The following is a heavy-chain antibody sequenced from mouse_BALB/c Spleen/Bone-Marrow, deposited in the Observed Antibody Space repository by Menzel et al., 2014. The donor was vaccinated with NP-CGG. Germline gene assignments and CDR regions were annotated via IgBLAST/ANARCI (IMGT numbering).Heavy chain of an antibody. Sequence: EVQVVESGGGSVQPGGSLRLSCATSGFTSTDYYMSWVRQPPGKALEWLGFIRNKAKGYTTDYSASVKGRFTISRDNSQRILYLQMNTLRAEDSATYYCARDENVGIYWYFDVWGAGTTVIVSS. CDR3: ARDENVGIYWYFDV. CDR2: IRNKAKGYTT. V-gene: IGHV7-3*02. J-gene: IGHJ1*01. CDR1: GFTSTDYY.